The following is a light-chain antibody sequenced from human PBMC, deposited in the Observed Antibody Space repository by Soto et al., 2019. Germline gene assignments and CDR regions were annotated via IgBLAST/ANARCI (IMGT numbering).Light chain of an antibody. Sequence: EIVFTHSPGTLSFSPGEIATLSCRASHSFSDIYLAWYQHKPGQPPILLIFVLSSRAYGIPDRFSGRGSGKDFTLSISSLEPEDFGVYYWQERNNWPPGTFGGGTKVDI. J-gene: IGKJ4*01. V-gene: IGKV3D-20*02. CDR3: QERNNWPPGT. CDR1: HSFSDIY. CDR2: VLS.